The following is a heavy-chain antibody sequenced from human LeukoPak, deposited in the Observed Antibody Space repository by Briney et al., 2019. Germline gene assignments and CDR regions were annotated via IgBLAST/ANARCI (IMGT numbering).Heavy chain of an antibody. V-gene: IGHV1-2*06. CDR3: ARDLRRYSYGDFDY. CDR2: INPSSGGT. J-gene: IGHJ4*02. CDR1: GYTFPGHY. Sequence: ASVKVSCKASGYTFPGHYIHWVRQAPGQGLDWMGRINPSSGGTNYAQKFQGRVTMTRDTSISTAYMELSSLTSDDTAVYFCARDLRRYSYGDFDYWGQGTLVTVSS. D-gene: IGHD5-18*01.